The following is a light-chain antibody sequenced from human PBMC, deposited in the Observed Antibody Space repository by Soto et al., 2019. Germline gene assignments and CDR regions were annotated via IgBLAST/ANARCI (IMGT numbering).Light chain of an antibody. Sequence: IQMTQSPSTLSASVGDRVTITCRASQSISSWLAWYHQKPGKAPKLLIYKASSLESGVPSRFSGSGSGTEFTLTISSLPPDDFATYSCQQYNSYTTFGQGTKVEIK. CDR1: QSISSW. J-gene: IGKJ1*01. CDR2: KAS. CDR3: QQYNSYTT. V-gene: IGKV1-5*03.